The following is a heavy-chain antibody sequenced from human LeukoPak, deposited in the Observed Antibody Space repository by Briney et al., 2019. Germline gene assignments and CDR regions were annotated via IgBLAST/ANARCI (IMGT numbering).Heavy chain of an antibody. V-gene: IGHV1-2*02. Sequence: ASVKVSCKASGYTFTSYDINWVRQATGQGFEWMGWINPNSGGTNYAQKFQGRVTMTRDTSISTAYMELSRLRSDDTAVYYCARDLWFGELLYYYYYMDVWGKGTTVTISS. CDR3: ARDLWFGELLYYYYYMDV. J-gene: IGHJ6*03. CDR1: GYTFTSYD. D-gene: IGHD3-10*01. CDR2: INPNSGGT.